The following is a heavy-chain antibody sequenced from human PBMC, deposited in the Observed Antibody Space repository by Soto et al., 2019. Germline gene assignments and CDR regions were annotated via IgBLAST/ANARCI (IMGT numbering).Heavy chain of an antibody. D-gene: IGHD3-16*01. Sequence: QVQLVESGGGVVQPGRSLRLSCAASGFNFRSYGMHWVRQAPGKGLECVVLISYDGSNKYCADSVKGRFTISRDNSKNTLYLQMNSLRDEDTAVYYCARDYGDGSNPDRPFDIWGHGTMVTVSS. CDR2: ISYDGSNK. CDR3: ARDYGDGSNPDRPFDI. J-gene: IGHJ3*02. V-gene: IGHV3-30*03. CDR1: GFNFRSYG.